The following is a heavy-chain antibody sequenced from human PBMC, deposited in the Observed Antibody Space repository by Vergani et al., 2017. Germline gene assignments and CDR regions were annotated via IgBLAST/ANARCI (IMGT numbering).Heavy chain of an antibody. CDR3: ANAIGRPSSSSVRTQYYYYGMDV. CDR2: IYSGGST. J-gene: IGHJ6*02. Sequence: EVQLVETGGGLIQPGGSLRLSCAASGFTVSSNYMSWVRQAPGKGLEWVSVIYSGGSTYYADSVKGRFTISRDNSNNTLYLQMNSLRAEDTAVYYCANAIGRPSSSSVRTQYYYYGMDVWGQGTTVTVSS. D-gene: IGHD6-6*01. CDR1: GFTVSSNY. V-gene: IGHV3-53*02.